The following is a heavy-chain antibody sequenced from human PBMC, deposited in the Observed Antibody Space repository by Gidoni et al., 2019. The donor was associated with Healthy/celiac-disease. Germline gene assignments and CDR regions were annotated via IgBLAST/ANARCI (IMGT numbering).Heavy chain of an antibody. CDR2: INAGNGNT. CDR1: GYTFTSYA. D-gene: IGHD5-12*01. Sequence: QVQLVQSGAEVKKPGASVKASCKASGYTFTSYAMHWVRQAPGQRLEWMGWINAGNGNTKYSQKFQGRVTITRDTSASTAYMELSSLRSEDTAVYYCARGEMYGGYDYWGQGTLVTVSS. J-gene: IGHJ4*02. CDR3: ARGEMYGGYDY. V-gene: IGHV1-3*01.